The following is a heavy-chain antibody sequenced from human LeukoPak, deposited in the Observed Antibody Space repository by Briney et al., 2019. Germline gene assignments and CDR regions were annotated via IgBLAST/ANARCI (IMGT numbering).Heavy chain of an antibody. Sequence: GGSLRLSCAASGFTFSSYGMHWVRQAPGKGPEWVAVISYDGSNKYYADSVKGRFTISRDNSKNTLYLQMNSLRAEDTAVYYCAKAGCCSGPSFDYWGQGTLVTVSS. CDR3: AKAGCCSGPSFDY. V-gene: IGHV3-30*18. D-gene: IGHD6-19*01. CDR2: ISYDGSNK. CDR1: GFTFSSYG. J-gene: IGHJ4*02.